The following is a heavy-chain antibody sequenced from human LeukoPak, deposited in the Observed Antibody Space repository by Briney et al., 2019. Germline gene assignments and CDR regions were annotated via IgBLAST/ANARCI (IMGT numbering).Heavy chain of an antibody. CDR1: GFTFSTYA. J-gene: IGHJ6*02. D-gene: IGHD2-8*02. CDR3: ARGYCTGNSCPIYYYGMDV. Sequence: GGSLRLSCAASGFTFSTYAMTWVRQAPGKGLEWVSAISARDNYIYYADSVKGRLTISRDNSNLYLQMDSLRAEDTALYYCARGYCTGNSCPIYYYGMDVWGQGTTVIVSS. CDR2: ISARDNYI. V-gene: IGHV3-23*01.